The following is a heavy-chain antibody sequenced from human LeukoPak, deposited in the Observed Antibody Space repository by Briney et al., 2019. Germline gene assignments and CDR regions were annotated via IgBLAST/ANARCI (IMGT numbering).Heavy chain of an antibody. V-gene: IGHV3-23*01. CDR3: ARRGIVVRGFLIGLHKQAYYFDY. CDR2: IRESGDGT. CDR1: GFTLSNYD. D-gene: IGHD3-10*01. J-gene: IGHJ4*02. Sequence: GGSLRLSCAASGFTLSNYDMIWVRQAPGGGLGWVSGIRESGDGTYYIDTVKGRFTVSRDNSKNSLYLQMNSRRAEDTAVYYCARRGIVVRGFLIGLHKQAYYFDYWGQGALVTVPS.